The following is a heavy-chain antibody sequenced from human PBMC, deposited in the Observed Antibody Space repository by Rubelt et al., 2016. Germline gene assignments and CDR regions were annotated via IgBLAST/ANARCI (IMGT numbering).Heavy chain of an antibody. J-gene: IGHJ3*02. CDR2: ISSSSKTI. Sequence: EVQLVESGGGLVQPGGSLRLSCAASGFTFSSYSMNWVRQAPGKGLEWVSHISSSSKTIYYADSVKGRFTISRDNAKNSLYLQMNSLRDEDTAVYYCARDRSSGSLNVCDIWGQGTMVTVSS. V-gene: IGHV3-48*02. D-gene: IGHD3-10*01. CDR1: GFTFSSYS. CDR3: ARDRSSGSLNVCDI.